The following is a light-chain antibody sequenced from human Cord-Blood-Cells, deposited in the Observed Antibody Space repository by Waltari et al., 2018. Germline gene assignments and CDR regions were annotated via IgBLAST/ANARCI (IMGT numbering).Light chain of an antibody. J-gene: IGLJ3*02. CDR3: RSDTSSSTPWV. CDR2: DVS. Sequence: QSALTQPASVSGSPGQSITISCPGTSSDVGGYNYVAWYQQHPGKASTLKIYDVSNRPSGVSNPCSVSKSGNPASLTISGLQAEDEADYYCRSDTSSSTPWVFGVGTKLTVL. CDR1: SSDVGGYNY. V-gene: IGLV2-14*03.